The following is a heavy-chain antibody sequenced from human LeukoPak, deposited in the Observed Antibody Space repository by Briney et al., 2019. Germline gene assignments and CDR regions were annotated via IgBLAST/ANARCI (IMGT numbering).Heavy chain of an antibody. CDR1: GYTLTELS. D-gene: IGHD5-18*01. CDR3: AAQEDTAMVTNLDY. J-gene: IGHJ4*02. V-gene: IGHV1-24*01. Sequence: ASVKVSCKVSGYTLTELSMHWVRLAPGKGLEWKGGFDPEDGETIYAQKFQGRVTITEDTSTDTAYMELSSLRSEDTAVYYCAAQEDTAMVTNLDYWGQGTLVTVSS. CDR2: FDPEDGET.